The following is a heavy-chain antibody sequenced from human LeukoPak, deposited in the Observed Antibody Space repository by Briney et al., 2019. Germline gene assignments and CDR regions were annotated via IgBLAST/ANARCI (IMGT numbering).Heavy chain of an antibody. D-gene: IGHD4-17*01. Sequence: QAGGSLRLSCAASGFTFSSYAMHWVRQAPGKGLEWVSYIGGTHTGIYYANSVKGRFTISRDNAENSLYLQMNSLRDEDTAVYYCARDRDYAFDSWGQGTLVTVSS. CDR1: GFTFSSYA. CDR3: ARDRDYAFDS. V-gene: IGHV3-48*02. J-gene: IGHJ4*02. CDR2: IGGTHTGI.